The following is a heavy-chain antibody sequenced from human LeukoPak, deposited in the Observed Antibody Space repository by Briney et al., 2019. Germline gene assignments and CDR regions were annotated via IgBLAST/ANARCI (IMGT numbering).Heavy chain of an antibody. CDR3: ARDDSTVTRFDY. Sequence: GGSLRLSCAASGFTFDTYEMSWVRQAPGKGLEWLASISSRSRGIYYADSVKGRFTISRDNAKNSLYLQMNSLRAEDTALYYCARDDSTVTRFDYWGQGTLVTVSS. CDR2: ISSRSRGI. J-gene: IGHJ4*02. D-gene: IGHD4-17*01. CDR1: GFTFDTYE. V-gene: IGHV3-48*03.